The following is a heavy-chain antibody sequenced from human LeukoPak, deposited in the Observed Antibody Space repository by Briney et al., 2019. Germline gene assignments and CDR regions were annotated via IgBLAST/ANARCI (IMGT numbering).Heavy chain of an antibody. D-gene: IGHD3-10*01. CDR3: ASPRSHLSGAYYYYYYGMDV. CDR1: GFTFSSYA. Sequence: GGSLRLSCAASGFTFSSYAMSWVRQAPGKGLEWVSAISGSGGSTYYADSVKGRFTISRDNSKNTLYLQMNSLRAEDTAVYYCASPRSHLSGAYYYYYYGMDVWGQGTTVTVSS. J-gene: IGHJ6*02. CDR2: ISGSGGST. V-gene: IGHV3-23*01.